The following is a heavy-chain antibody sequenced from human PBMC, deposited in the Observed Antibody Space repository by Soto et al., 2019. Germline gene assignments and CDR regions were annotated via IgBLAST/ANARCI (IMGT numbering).Heavy chain of an antibody. Sequence: SETLSLTCTVSGGSISSGGYYWSWIRQHPGKGLEWIGYIYYSGSTYYNPSLKSRVTISVDTSKNQFSLKLSSVTAADTAVYYCARTSIVGARSFDYWGQGTLVTVSS. CDR3: ARTSIVGARSFDY. CDR2: IYYSGST. V-gene: IGHV4-31*03. J-gene: IGHJ4*02. CDR1: GGSISSGGYY. D-gene: IGHD1-26*01.